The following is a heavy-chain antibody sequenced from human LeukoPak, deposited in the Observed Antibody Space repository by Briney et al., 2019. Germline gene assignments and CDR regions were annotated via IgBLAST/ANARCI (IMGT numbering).Heavy chain of an antibody. CDR2: IIPIFGTA. J-gene: IGHJ4*02. Sequence: ASVKVSCKASGGTFNSYAISWVRQAPGQGLEWMGGIIPIFGTANYAQKFQGRVTITADESTSTAYMELSSLRSEDTAVYYCARDRDDILTGPLGYWGQGTLVTVSS. CDR1: GGTFNSYA. V-gene: IGHV1-69*13. D-gene: IGHD3-9*01. CDR3: ARDRDDILTGPLGY.